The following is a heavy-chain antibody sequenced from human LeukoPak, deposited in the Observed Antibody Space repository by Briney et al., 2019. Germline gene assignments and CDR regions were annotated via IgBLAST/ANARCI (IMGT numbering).Heavy chain of an antibody. D-gene: IGHD4-11*01. CDR1: GFTFSSYG. Sequence: PGGSLRLSCAASGFTFSSYGMSWVRQAPGKGLEWVSAISGSGGTTFYADSVKGRFTISRDNSKNTLSLQMNSLRAEDTAVYYCAKDQAKYSDNSFDFWGQGTLVTVSS. J-gene: IGHJ4*02. CDR2: ISGSGGTT. CDR3: AKDQAKYSDNSFDF. V-gene: IGHV3-23*01.